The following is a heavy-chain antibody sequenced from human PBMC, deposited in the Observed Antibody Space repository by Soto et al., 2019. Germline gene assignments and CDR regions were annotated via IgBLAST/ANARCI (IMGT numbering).Heavy chain of an antibody. CDR1: GGTFSSYA. CDR2: IIPIFGTA. D-gene: IGHD2-2*01. J-gene: IGHJ5*02. Sequence: SVKVSCKASGGTFSSYAISWVRQAPGQGLECMGGIIPIFGTANYAQKFQGRVTITADESTSTAYMELSSLRSEDTAVYYCAREAVVVPAATYNWFDPWGQGTLVNVSS. CDR3: AREAVVVPAATYNWFDP. V-gene: IGHV1-69*13.